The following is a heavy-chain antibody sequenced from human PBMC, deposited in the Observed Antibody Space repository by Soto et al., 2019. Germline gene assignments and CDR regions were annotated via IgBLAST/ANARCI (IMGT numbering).Heavy chain of an antibody. Sequence: GGSLRLSCAASGFTFSSYGMHWVRQAPGKGMEWVAVISYDGSNKYYADSVKGRFTISRDNSKDTLYLQMNSLRAEDTAVYYCAIEDCSSTSCVYYYYGMDVWGQGTTVTVSS. CDR3: AIEDCSSTSCVYYYYGMDV. V-gene: IGHV3-30*03. CDR2: ISYDGSNK. D-gene: IGHD2-2*01. CDR1: GFTFSSYG. J-gene: IGHJ6*02.